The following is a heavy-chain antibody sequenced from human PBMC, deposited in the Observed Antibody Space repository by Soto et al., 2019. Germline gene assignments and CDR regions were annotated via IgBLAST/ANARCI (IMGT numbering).Heavy chain of an antibody. CDR1: GYTFTSYA. V-gene: IGHV1-3*01. J-gene: IGHJ5*02. CDR3: ARDYDVWSGYSGRGFDP. Sequence: ASVKVSCKASGYTFTSYAMHWVRQAPGQRLEWMGWINAGNGNTKYSQKFQGRVTITRDTSASTAYMELSSLRSEDTAVYYCARDYDVWSGYSGRGFDPWGQGTLVTVSS. D-gene: IGHD3-3*01. CDR2: INAGNGNT.